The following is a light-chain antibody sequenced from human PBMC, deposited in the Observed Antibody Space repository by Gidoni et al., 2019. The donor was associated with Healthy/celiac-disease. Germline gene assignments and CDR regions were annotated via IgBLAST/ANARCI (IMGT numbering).Light chain of an antibody. Sequence: DIPMPQSPSSLSASVGDRVTITCQASQDISNYLNWYQQKPGKAPKLLIYDASNLETGVPSRFSGSGSGTDFTFTISSLQPEDIATYYCQQYDNLPRYTFGQGTKLEIK. V-gene: IGKV1-33*01. CDR3: QQYDNLPRYT. CDR2: DAS. CDR1: QDISNY. J-gene: IGKJ2*01.